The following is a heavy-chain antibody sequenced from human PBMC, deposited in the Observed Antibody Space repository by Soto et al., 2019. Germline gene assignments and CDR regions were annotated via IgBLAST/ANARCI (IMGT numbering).Heavy chain of an antibody. CDR3: ARAPRRGGSSRDYYYGMDV. V-gene: IGHV4-4*02. D-gene: IGHD1-26*01. Sequence: NPSETLSLTCAVSGGSISSSNWWSWVRQPPGKGLEWIGEIYHSGSTNYNPSLKSRVTISVDKSKNQFSLKLSSVTAADTAVYYCARAPRRGGSSRDYYYGMDVWGQGTLVTVSS. CDR1: GGSISSSNW. J-gene: IGHJ6*02. CDR2: IYHSGST.